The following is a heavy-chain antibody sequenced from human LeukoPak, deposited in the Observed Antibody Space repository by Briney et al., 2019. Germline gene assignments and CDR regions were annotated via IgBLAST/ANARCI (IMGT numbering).Heavy chain of an antibody. CDR2: VYYNGST. CDR3: ARGGGTMSYDY. Sequence: SETLSLTCTVSGGSVSRGSYYWNWIRQPPGKGLEWIGYVYYNGSTNYNPSLKSRVIISVDTSKTQFSVKLSSVTAADTAVYYCARGGGTMSYDYWGQGILVTVSS. D-gene: IGHD3-10*02. CDR1: GGSVSRGSYY. J-gene: IGHJ4*02. V-gene: IGHV4-61*01.